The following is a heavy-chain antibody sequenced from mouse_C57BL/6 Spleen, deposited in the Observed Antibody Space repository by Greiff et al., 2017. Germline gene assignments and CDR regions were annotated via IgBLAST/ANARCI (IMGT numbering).Heavy chain of an antibody. CDR2: ISSGSSTI. J-gene: IGHJ4*01. D-gene: IGHD3-1*01. Sequence: DVKLVESGGGLVKPGGSLKLSCAASGFTFSDYGMHWVRQAPEKGLEWVAYISSGSSTIYYADTVKGRFTISRDNAKNTLFLEMTSLRSEDKAMYYCAGWATGYAMDYWGQGTSVTVSS. CDR1: GFTFSDYG. V-gene: IGHV5-17*01. CDR3: AGWATGYAMDY.